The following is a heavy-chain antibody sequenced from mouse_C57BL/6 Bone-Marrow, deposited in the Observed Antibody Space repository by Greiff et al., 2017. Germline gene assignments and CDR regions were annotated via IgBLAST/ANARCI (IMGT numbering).Heavy chain of an antibody. V-gene: IGHV10-1*01. J-gene: IGHJ1*03. Sequence: EVKLMESGGGLVQPKGSLKLSCAASGFSFNTYAMNWVRQAPGKGLEWVARIRSKSNNYATYYDDSVKDRFTISRDDSESMLYLQMNNLKTEDTAMYYCVSHFYYYGSDWYFDVWGTGTTVTVAS. D-gene: IGHD1-1*01. CDR2: IRSKSNNYAT. CDR3: VSHFYYYGSDWYFDV. CDR1: GFSFNTYA.